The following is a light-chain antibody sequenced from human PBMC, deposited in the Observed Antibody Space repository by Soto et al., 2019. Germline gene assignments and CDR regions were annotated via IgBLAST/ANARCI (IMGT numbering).Light chain of an antibody. V-gene: IGKV3-15*01. CDR3: QHYNNWPLA. J-gene: IGKJ4*01. CDR1: QSISSY. Sequence: EIVMTQAPATLSVSPGERATLSCRASQSISSYLAWYHQKPGQAPRLLIYDASTRATGIPARFSGSGSGTEFTLTISSLQSEDFAVYYCQHYNNWPLAFGGGTKVEIK. CDR2: DAS.